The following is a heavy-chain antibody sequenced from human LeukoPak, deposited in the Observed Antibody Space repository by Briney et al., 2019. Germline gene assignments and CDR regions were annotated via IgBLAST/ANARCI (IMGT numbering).Heavy chain of an antibody. CDR1: GFTFSSYS. CDR3: ARSRGGYCSGGSCYSGYYFDY. CDR2: ISSSSSYI. Sequence: GGSLRLSCAASGFTFSSYSMNWVCQAPGKGLEWVSSISSSSSYIYYADSVKGRFTISRDNAKNSLYLQMNSLRAEDTAVYYCARSRGGYCSGGSCYSGYYFDYWGQGTLVTVSS. D-gene: IGHD2-15*01. V-gene: IGHV3-21*01. J-gene: IGHJ4*02.